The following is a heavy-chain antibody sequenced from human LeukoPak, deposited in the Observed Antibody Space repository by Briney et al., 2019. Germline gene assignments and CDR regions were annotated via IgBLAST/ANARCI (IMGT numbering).Heavy chain of an antibody. CDR2: IYTSGST. Sequence: PSETLSLTCTVSGYSISSGYYWGWIRQPPGKGLEWIGRIYTSGSTNYNPSLKSRVTMSVDTSKNQFSLKLSSVTAADMAVYYCARALNDYVWGSCRGWFDPWGQGTLVTVSS. CDR1: GYSISSGYY. V-gene: IGHV4-38-2*02. J-gene: IGHJ5*02. CDR3: ARALNDYVWGSCRGWFDP. D-gene: IGHD3-16*02.